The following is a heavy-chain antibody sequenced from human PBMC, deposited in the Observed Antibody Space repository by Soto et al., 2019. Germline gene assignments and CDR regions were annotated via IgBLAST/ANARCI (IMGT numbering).Heavy chain of an antibody. CDR3: TRILAWGSYRSFDY. CDR2: IRSKAYGGTT. J-gene: IGHJ4*02. D-gene: IGHD3-16*02. Sequence: AGGSLRLSCTASGFTFGDYAMSWFRQAPGKGLEWVGFIRSKAYGGTTEYAASVKGRFTISRDDSKSIAYLQMNSLKTEDTAVYYCTRILAWGSYRSFDYWGQGTPVTVSS. CDR1: GFTFGDYA. V-gene: IGHV3-49*03.